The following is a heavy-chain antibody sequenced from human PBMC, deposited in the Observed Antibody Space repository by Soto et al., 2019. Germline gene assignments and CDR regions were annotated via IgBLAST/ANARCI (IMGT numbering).Heavy chain of an antibody. D-gene: IGHD2-2*01. CDR3: ARDLGCSSTSCYLGWFDP. CDR2: ISSSGSTI. V-gene: IGHV3-11*01. Sequence: GGSLILSCAASGFTFSDYYMSWIRQAPGKGLEWVSYISSSGSTIYYADSVKGRFTISRDNAKNSLYLQMNSLRAEDTAVYYCARDLGCSSTSCYLGWFDPWGQGTLVTVSS. J-gene: IGHJ5*02. CDR1: GFTFSDYY.